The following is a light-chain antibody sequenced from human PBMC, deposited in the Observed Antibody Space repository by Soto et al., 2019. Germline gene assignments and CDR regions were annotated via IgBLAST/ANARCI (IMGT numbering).Light chain of an antibody. V-gene: IGKV1-39*01. CDR3: QQTFSTPT. Sequence: DIQMTQSPSSLSASVGDRVTITCRASQDITKYLHWYQQKPGKAPDLLIFGASSLQSGVPSRFSGSGSGTDFTLTISSLQPEYFATYFCQQTFSTPTFGPGTTVNI. CDR1: QDITKY. J-gene: IGKJ3*01. CDR2: GAS.